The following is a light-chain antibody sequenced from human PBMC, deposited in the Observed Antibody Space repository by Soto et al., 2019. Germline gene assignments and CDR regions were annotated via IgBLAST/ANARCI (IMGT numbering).Light chain of an antibody. CDR2: GAS. CDR1: QSVSSN. J-gene: IGKJ4*01. CDR3: QEYNNWPALT. Sequence: EIVFTQSPGTPSLSPGERATLSCRANQSVSSNLAWYQQKPGQAPRLLISGASTRATGIPDRFSGSGSGTEFTLTISSLQSEDFAVYYCQEYNNWPALTFGGGTKVDIK. V-gene: IGKV3-15*01.